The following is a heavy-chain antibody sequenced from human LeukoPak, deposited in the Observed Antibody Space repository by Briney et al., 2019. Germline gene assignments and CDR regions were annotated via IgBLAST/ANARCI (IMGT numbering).Heavy chain of an antibody. D-gene: IGHD3-9*01. Sequence: GGSLRLSCAASGFTFSSYGMHWVRQAPGKGLEWVAVISYDGSNKYYADSVKGRFTISRDNSKNTLYLQMNSLRAEDTAVYYCAKDRVTYYDILTGYDRPGYFDYWGQGTLVTVSS. V-gene: IGHV3-30*18. J-gene: IGHJ4*02. CDR3: AKDRVTYYDILTGYDRPGYFDY. CDR1: GFTFSSYG. CDR2: ISYDGSNK.